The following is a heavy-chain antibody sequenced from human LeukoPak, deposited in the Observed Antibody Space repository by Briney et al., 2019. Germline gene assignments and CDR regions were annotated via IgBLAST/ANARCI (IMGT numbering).Heavy chain of an antibody. CDR3: ARDQRWLVTYYYYYMDV. CDR2: IKQDGSEK. V-gene: IGHV3-7*01. Sequence: GGSLRLSCAASGFTFSTYWMSWVRQAPGKGLEWVANIKQDGSEKYYVDSVKGRFTISRDNAKNSLYLQMNSLRAEDTAVYYCARDQRWLVTYYYYYMDVWGKGTTVTVSS. CDR1: GFTFSTYW. D-gene: IGHD6-19*01. J-gene: IGHJ6*03.